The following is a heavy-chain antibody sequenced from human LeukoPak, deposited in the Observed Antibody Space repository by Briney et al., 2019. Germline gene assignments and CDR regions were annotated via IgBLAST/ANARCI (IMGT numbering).Heavy chain of an antibody. CDR1: GGSISSYY. CDR3: AQDYCDTSTSGR. V-gene: IGHV4-59*01. J-gene: IGHJ4*02. CDR2: IYYSGST. D-gene: IGHD3-22*01. Sequence: SETLSLTCTVLGGSISSYYWSWIRQPPGKGLEWIGYIYYSGSTNYNPSLKSRVTISVDPSKNQFSLKLRSVTAADTAVYYCAQDYCDTSTSGRWGQGTLVTVS.